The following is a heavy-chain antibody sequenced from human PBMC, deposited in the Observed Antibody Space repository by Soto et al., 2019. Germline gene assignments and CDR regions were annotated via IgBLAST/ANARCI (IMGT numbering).Heavy chain of an antibody. D-gene: IGHD5-18*01. J-gene: IGHJ4*02. CDR2: ISYDGSNK. CDR1: GFTFSSYG. Sequence: GGSLRLSCAASGFTFSSYGMHWVRQAPGKGLEWVAVISYDGSNKYYADSVKGRFTISRDNSKNTLYLQMNSLRAEDTAVYYCAKARRLHYFDYWGQGTLVTVSS. CDR3: AKARRLHYFDY. V-gene: IGHV3-30*18.